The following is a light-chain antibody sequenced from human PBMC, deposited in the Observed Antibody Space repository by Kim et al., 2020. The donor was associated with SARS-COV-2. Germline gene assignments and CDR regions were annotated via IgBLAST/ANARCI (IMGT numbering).Light chain of an antibody. CDR3: QHHSTYPIT. CDR2: DVS. CDR1: QSIGGW. V-gene: IGKV1-5*01. J-gene: IGKJ5*01. Sequence: GDRGTIPWRARQSIGGWLAWYQQKPGKAPKLLIHDVSSVERGVPTRFSGSGSETEFTLTISSLQPDDFATYYCQHHSTYPITFGQGTRLEIK.